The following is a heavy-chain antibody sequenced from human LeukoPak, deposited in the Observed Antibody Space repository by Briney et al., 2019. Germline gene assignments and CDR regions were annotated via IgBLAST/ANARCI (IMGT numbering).Heavy chain of an antibody. Sequence: SETLSLTCTVSGGSISSYYWSWIRQSPGKGLEWIGYIDYSGSTNYNPSLKSRVTISVDTSKNQFSLKLSSVTAADTAVYYCARDSSGYDYGFYYYYMDVWGKGTTVTISS. CDR3: ARDSSGYDYGFYYYYMDV. CDR2: IDYSGST. D-gene: IGHD5-12*01. CDR1: GGSISSYY. V-gene: IGHV4-59*12. J-gene: IGHJ6*03.